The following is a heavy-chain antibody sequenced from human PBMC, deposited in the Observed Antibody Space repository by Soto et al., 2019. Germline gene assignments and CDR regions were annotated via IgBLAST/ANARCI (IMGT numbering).Heavy chain of an antibody. CDR3: ARQGVVAATPAEFDY. D-gene: IGHD2-15*01. CDR2: IYYSGST. Sequence: PSETLSLTCTVSGGSISSGGYYWSWIRQHPGKGLEWIGYIYYSGSTYYNPSLKSRVTISVDTSKNQFSLKLSSVTAADTAVYYCARQGVVAATPAEFDYWGQGTLVTVSS. J-gene: IGHJ4*02. CDR1: GGSISSGGYY. V-gene: IGHV4-31*03.